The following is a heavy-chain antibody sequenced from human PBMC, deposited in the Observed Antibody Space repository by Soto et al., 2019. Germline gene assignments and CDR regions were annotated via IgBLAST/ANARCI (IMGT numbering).Heavy chain of an antibody. J-gene: IGHJ6*03. CDR1: GDTFTDYY. CDR2: INPNSGVT. CDR3: ARESGGATATLDYYYFYMDV. V-gene: IGHV1-2*04. D-gene: IGHD5-12*01. Sequence: QVQLVHSGAEVKKPGASVTVSCRSSGDTFTDYYMHWVRQAPGQGLEWMGWINPNSGVTKYAQKFQGWVTMTRNTSIRTVYMQLSRLRSDDTAVYYCARESGGATATLDYYYFYMDVWGTGTTVTVSS.